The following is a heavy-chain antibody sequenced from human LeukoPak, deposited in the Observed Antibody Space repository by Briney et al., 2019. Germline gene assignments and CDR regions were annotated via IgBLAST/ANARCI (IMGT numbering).Heavy chain of an antibody. CDR3: ARDDRGGYYYYYGMDV. CDR2: ISAYNGNT. V-gene: IGHV1-18*01. D-gene: IGHD6-13*01. CDR1: GYTFTSYG. Sequence: ASVKVSCKASGYTFTSYGISWVRQAPGQGLEWMGWISAYNGNTNYAQKLRGRVTMTTDTSTSTAYMELRSLRSDDTAVYYCARDDRGGYYYYYGMDVWGQGTTVTVSS. J-gene: IGHJ6*02.